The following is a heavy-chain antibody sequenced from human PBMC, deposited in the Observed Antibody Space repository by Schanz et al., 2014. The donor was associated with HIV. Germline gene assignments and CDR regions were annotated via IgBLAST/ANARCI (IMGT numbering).Heavy chain of an antibody. CDR1: GFIFSSYG. J-gene: IGHJ4*02. V-gene: IGHV3-7*03. D-gene: IGHD3-10*01. Sequence: VQLVESGGGVVQPGRSLRLSCAASGFIFSSYGMHWVRQAPGKGLEWVANIKQDGSEKYYVDSVKGRFTISRDNSEDTLYLQMNSLGVDDSAIYYCVKRGSEASSNTWFADSWGQGTLVTVSS. CDR3: VKRGSEASSNTWFADS. CDR2: IKQDGSEK.